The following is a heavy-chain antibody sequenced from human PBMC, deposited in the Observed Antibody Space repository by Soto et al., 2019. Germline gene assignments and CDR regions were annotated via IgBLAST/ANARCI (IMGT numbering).Heavy chain of an antibody. J-gene: IGHJ5*02. D-gene: IGHD2-15*01. Sequence: SXTLSLTCTVSAGSISSSSYYWGLIRQPPRKGLEGIGSIYYSGSPNYNPSLRSRVTISVDKSKSQFFLILSSVTASDTAIYYCAGLGRVAANREFDPWGQGTLVTVSS. V-gene: IGHV4-39*07. CDR2: IYYSGSP. CDR1: AGSISSSSYY. CDR3: AGLGRVAANREFDP.